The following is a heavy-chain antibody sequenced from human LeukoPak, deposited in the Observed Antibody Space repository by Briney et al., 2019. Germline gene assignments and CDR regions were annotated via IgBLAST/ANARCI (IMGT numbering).Heavy chain of an antibody. CDR2: IYHSGST. V-gene: IGHV4-30-2*01. CDR3: ARATDGGTFDY. J-gene: IGHJ4*02. D-gene: IGHD4-23*01. CDR1: GGSISSGGYS. Sequence: SETLSLTCAVSGGSISSGGYSWSWIRQPPGKGLEWIGYIYHSGSTYYNPSLKSQVTISVDRSKNQFSLKLSSVTAADTAVYYCARATDGGTFDYWGQGTLVTVSS.